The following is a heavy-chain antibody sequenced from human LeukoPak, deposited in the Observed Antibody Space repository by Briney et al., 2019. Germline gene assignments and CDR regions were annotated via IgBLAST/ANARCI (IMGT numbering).Heavy chain of an antibody. CDR3: ARLANYDYVWGSYRYSHLDV. J-gene: IGHJ6*04. V-gene: IGHV3-33*01. Sequence: GRSLRLSCAASGFTFSSYGMHWVRQAPGKGLEWVVVIWYDGSNKYYADSVKGRFTISRDNSKNTLYLQMNSLRAEDTAVYYCARLANYDYVWGSYRYSHLDVWGKGTTVTVSS. D-gene: IGHD3-16*02. CDR2: IWYDGSNK. CDR1: GFTFSSYG.